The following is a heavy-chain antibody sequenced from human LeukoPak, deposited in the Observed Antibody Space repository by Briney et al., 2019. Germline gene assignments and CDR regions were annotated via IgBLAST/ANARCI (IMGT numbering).Heavy chain of an antibody. CDR3: ARLELYFDY. CDR1: GGSISSSSYY. V-gene: IGHV4-39*01. J-gene: IGHJ4*02. D-gene: IGHD3-10*01. CDR2: IYYSGST. Sequence: SETLSLTRTVSGGSISSSSYYWGWIRQPPGKGLEWIGSIYYSGSTYYNPSLKSRVTISVDTSKNQFSLKLSSVPAADTAVYYCARLELYFDYWGQGTLVTVSS.